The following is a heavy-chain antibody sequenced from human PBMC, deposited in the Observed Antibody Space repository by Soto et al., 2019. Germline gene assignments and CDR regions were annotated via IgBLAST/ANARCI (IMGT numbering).Heavy chain of an antibody. D-gene: IGHD1-20*01. Sequence: PSETLSLTCAVYGGSFSGYYWSWIRQPPGKGLEWIGEINHSGSTNYNPSLKSRVTISVDTSKNQFSLKLSSVTAADTAVYYCARHISYYYYGMDVWGQGTTVTVSS. CDR1: GGSFSGYY. CDR3: ARHISYYYYGMDV. J-gene: IGHJ6*02. CDR2: INHSGST. V-gene: IGHV4-34*01.